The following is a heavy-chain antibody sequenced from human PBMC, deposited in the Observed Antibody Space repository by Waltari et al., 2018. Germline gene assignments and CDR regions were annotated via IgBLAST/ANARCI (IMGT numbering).Heavy chain of an antibody. J-gene: IGHJ6*02. Sequence: QVQLVQSGAEVKKPGASVKVSCKASGYTFTSYAMHWVRQAPGQRLEWMGWINAGNVNTKHAQKFQGRVTITRDTAASTAYMELSSLRSEDTAVYYCARPPYSSSWSYYYYYGMDVWGQGTTVTVSS. CDR3: ARPPYSSSWSYYYYYGMDV. CDR1: GYTFTSYA. CDR2: INAGNVNT. V-gene: IGHV1-3*01. D-gene: IGHD6-13*01.